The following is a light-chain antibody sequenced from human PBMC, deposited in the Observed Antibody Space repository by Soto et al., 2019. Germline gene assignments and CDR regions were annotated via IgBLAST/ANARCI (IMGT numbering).Light chain of an antibody. CDR3: KQSFTTPWT. V-gene: IGKV1-39*01. CDR1: ESIRNE. CDR2: DTF. Sequence: DIQMTQSPSSLSASLGDRVTITCRPSESIRNELNWFQKRPGKAPRLLLYDTFTLQSGVSSRFRGSVSGTEFSLTIKSLQAGVSAIYDCKQSFTTPWTFGKGTKVEI. J-gene: IGKJ1*01.